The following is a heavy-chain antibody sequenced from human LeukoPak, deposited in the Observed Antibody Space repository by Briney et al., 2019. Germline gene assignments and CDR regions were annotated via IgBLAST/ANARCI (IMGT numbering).Heavy chain of an antibody. D-gene: IGHD3-22*01. CDR2: IYYSGST. Sequence: SETLSLTCTVSGGSISSYHWSWIRQPPGKGLEWIGYIYYSGSTNYNPSLKSRVTISVDTSKNQFSLKLSSVTAADTAVYYCAREGSYYDSSGYYTQDYWGQGTLVTVSS. J-gene: IGHJ4*02. V-gene: IGHV4-59*12. CDR1: GGSISSYH. CDR3: AREGSYYDSSGYYTQDY.